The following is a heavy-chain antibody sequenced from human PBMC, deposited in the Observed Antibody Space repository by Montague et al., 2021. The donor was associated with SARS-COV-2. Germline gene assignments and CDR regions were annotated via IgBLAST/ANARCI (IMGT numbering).Heavy chain of an antibody. D-gene: IGHD3-10*01. V-gene: IGHV4-34*01. CDR1: GGSFSTYS. CDR3: ARLGDGVVPSPILGVGPYYSYYYLDV. Sequence: SETLSLTCAVHGGSFSTYSWNWIRQSPGKGLEWIGEIHHGGSTNYNPSLKSRVTISADTSKNQFSLKLTSVAAADRAVYYCARLGDGVVPSPILGVGPYYSYYYLDVWGKGTTVTVSS. J-gene: IGHJ6*03. CDR2: IHHGGST.